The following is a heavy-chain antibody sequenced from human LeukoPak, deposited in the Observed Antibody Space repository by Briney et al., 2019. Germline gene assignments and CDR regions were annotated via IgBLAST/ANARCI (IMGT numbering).Heavy chain of an antibody. CDR1: GFTFSSYG. Sequence: PGGSLRLSCAASGFTFSSYGMHWVRQAPGKGLEWVAFIRYDGSNKYYADSVKGRFTISRDNSKNTLYLQMNSLRAEDTAVYYCANTIVGAKIYYMDVWGKGTTVTVSS. V-gene: IGHV3-30*02. CDR3: ANTIVGAKIYYMDV. CDR2: IRYDGSNK. J-gene: IGHJ6*03. D-gene: IGHD1-26*01.